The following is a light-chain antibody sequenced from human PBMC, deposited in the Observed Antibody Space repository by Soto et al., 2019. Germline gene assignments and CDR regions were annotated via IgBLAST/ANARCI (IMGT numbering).Light chain of an antibody. Sequence: ESVLTQSPGTLSLSPGERATLSCRASQSVRGNDLAWYQHKSGRAPRLLIYGASNRPGGIPDKFSGSGSGTDFTLTISSLEPEDFAVYYCQQYGSSPYTFGQGTTLEIK. V-gene: IGKV3-20*01. CDR1: QSVRGND. J-gene: IGKJ2*01. CDR3: QQYGSSPYT. CDR2: GAS.